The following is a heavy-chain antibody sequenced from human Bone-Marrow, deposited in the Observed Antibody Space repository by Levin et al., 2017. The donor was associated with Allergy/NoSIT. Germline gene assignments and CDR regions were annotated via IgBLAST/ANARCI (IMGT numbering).Heavy chain of an antibody. J-gene: IGHJ4*02. CDR3: ARDWGFGELRPTYYFDY. Sequence: ASVKVSCKASGYTFTGYYMHWVRQAPGQGLEWMGWINPNSGGTNYAQKFQGRVTMTRDTSISTAYMELSRLRSDDTAVYYCARDWGFGELRPTYYFDYWGQGTLVTVSS. V-gene: IGHV1-2*02. CDR1: GYTFTGYY. D-gene: IGHD3-10*01. CDR2: INPNSGGT.